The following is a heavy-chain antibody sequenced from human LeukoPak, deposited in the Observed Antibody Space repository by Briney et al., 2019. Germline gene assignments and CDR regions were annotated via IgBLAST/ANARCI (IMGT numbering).Heavy chain of an antibody. CDR3: LRQGVGDPPR. CDR1: GFTVSAND. CDR2: IYAGGGSSA. V-gene: IGHV3-53*04. Sequence: GGSLRLSCAASGFTVSANDMSWVRQAPGKGLEWVSLIYAGGGSSAFYADSVKGRFTASRHDPKNTLDLQMNGLRADDTAVYYCLRQGVGDPPRWGQGTLVTVSS. D-gene: IGHD3-10*01. J-gene: IGHJ4*02.